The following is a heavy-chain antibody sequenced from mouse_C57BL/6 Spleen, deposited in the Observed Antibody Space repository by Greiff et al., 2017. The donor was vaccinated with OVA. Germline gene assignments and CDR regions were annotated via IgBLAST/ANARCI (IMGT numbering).Heavy chain of an antibody. CDR2: INYDGSST. Sequence: DVKLVESEGGLVQPGSSMKLSCTASGFTFSDYYMAWVRQVPEKGLEWVANINYDGSSTYYLDSLKSRFIISRDNAKNILYLQMSSLKSEDTATYYCARDGRAMDYWGQGTSVTVSS. V-gene: IGHV5-16*01. J-gene: IGHJ4*01. CDR3: ARDGRAMDY. CDR1: GFTFSDYY.